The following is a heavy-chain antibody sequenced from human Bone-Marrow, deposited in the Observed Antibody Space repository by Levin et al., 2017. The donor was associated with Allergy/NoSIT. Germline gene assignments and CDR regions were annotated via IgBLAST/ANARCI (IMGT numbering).Heavy chain of an antibody. CDR3: AKDSRPTGGQWLAPFDY. V-gene: IGHV3-23*01. D-gene: IGHD6-19*01. J-gene: IGHJ4*02. CDR1: GFTFRNYG. CDR2: VSGSGEST. Sequence: ASVKVSCVVAGFTFRNYGMSWVRQTPGKGLEWVSGVSGSGESTYYADSVKGRFTISRDNSKNTLYLQMNSLRGEDTALYYCAKDSRPTGGQWLAPFDYWGQGTLVTVSS.